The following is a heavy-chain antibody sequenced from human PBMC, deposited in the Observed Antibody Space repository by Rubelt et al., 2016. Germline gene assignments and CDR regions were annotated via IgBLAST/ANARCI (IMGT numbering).Heavy chain of an antibody. V-gene: IGHV4-31*03. CDR3: ARAEYSGYDSVAFDI. CDR2: IYYSGST. CDR1: GGSISSGGYY. D-gene: IGHD5-12*01. J-gene: IGHJ3*02. Sequence: QVQLQESGPGLVKPSQTLSLTCTVSGGSISSGGYYWSWIRQHPGKGLEWIGYIYYSGSTYYNPSLKSRVTISVDTSKNQFSLKLGSVTAADTAGYYCARAEYSGYDSVAFDIWGQGTMVTVSS.